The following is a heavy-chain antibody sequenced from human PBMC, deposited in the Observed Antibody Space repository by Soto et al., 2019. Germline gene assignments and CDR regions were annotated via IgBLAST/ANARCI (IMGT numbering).Heavy chain of an antibody. J-gene: IGHJ6*02. CDR1: GFTFSSYG. CDR3: AKDRMVYEYVSDGMDV. CDR2: ISYDGSNK. Sequence: GGSLRLSCAASGFTFSSYGMHWVRQAPGKGLEWVAVISYDGSNKYYADSVKGRFTISRDNSKNTLYLQMNSLRAEDTAVYYCAKDRMVYEYVSDGMDVWGQGTTVTVSS. V-gene: IGHV3-30*18. D-gene: IGHD2-8*01.